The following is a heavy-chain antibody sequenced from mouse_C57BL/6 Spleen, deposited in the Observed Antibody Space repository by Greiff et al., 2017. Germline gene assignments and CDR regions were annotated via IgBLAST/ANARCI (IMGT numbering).Heavy chain of an antibody. CDR1: GYSITSGYY. CDR2: ISYDGSN. V-gene: IGHV3-6*01. CDR3: ARGTDWDYAMDY. J-gene: IGHJ4*01. D-gene: IGHD4-1*01. Sequence: EVKLMESGPGLVKPSQSLSLTCSVTGYSITSGYYWNWIRQFPGNKLEWMGYISYDGSNNYNPSLKNRISITRDTSKNQFFLKLNSVTTEDTATYYCARGTDWDYAMDYWGQGTSVTVSS.